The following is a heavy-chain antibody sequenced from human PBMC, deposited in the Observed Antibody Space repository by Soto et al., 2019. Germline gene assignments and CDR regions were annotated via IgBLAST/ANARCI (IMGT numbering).Heavy chain of an antibody. CDR1: GFTFSSYG. D-gene: IGHD2-15*01. Sequence: GRSLRLSCAASGFTFSSYGMHWVRQAPGKGLEWVAVISYDGSNKYYADSVKGRFTISRDNSKNTLYLQMNSLRAEDTAVYYCAKGFRCSGGSCYGPYYYYYGMDVWGQGTTVTVSS. J-gene: IGHJ6*02. V-gene: IGHV3-30*18. CDR2: ISYDGSNK. CDR3: AKGFRCSGGSCYGPYYYYYGMDV.